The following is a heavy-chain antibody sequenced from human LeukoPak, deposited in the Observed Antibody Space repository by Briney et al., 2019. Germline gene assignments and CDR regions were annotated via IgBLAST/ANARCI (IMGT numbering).Heavy chain of an antibody. CDR3: ARGFWNSDF. CDR1: GFTFSSYW. D-gene: IGHD1-1*01. CDR2: INQDGSEK. Sequence: GGSLRLSCEASGFTFSSYWMTWVRQAPGKGREWVANINQDGSEKHYVDSLKGRFTISRDNAKASLYLQMSSLRAEDTAVYYCARGFWNSDFWGQGTLVTVSS. V-gene: IGHV3-7*03. J-gene: IGHJ4*02.